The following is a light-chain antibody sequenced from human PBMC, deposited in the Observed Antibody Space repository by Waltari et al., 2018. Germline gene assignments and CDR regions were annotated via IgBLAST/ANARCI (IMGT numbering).Light chain of an antibody. V-gene: IGKV3-20*01. Sequence: EIVLTQSPGTLFLSPGERVTLSRRASQSVSSTYLAWYQHKPGQAPRVLIYAASSRAPGIPDRFSGSGSGTDFTLTISRLEPEDFAVYYCQHYDTSPSITFGQGTRLEI. J-gene: IGKJ5*01. CDR3: QHYDTSPSIT. CDR2: AAS. CDR1: QSVSSTY.